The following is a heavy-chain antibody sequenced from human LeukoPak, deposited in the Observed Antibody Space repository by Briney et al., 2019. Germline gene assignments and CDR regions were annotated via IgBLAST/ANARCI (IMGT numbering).Heavy chain of an antibody. CDR3: ARGRGCSSTSCYTNWFDP. V-gene: IGHV4-59*01. CDR2: IYYSGST. D-gene: IGHD2-2*02. Sequence: SETLSLTCTVSGDSISSYYWSWIRHPPGKGLEWIGYIYYSGSTNYNPPLKSRVTISVDTSKTQFSLKLSCVTAADTAVYYCARGRGCSSTSCYTNWFDPWGQGTLVTVSS. J-gene: IGHJ5*02. CDR1: GDSISSYY.